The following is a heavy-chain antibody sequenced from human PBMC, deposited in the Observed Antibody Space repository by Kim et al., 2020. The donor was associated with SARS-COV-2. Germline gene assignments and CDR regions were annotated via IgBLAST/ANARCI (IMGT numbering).Heavy chain of an antibody. CDR3: AKDAPYSSTWYDAFDI. CDR2: ISGDGGGT. CDR1: GFTFHNYA. Sequence: GGSLRLSCAASGFTFHNYAMHWVHQAPGKGLEWVSVISGDGGGTHYADSVKGRFTISRDNSKNSLYLQIKSLRIEDTGLYYCAKDAPYSSTWYDAFDIWGQGTMVTVSS. V-gene: IGHV3-43*02. D-gene: IGHD6-13*01. J-gene: IGHJ3*02.